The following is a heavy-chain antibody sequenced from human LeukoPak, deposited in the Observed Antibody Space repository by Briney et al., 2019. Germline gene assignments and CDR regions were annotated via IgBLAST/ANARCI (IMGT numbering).Heavy chain of an antibody. CDR1: GFTVNSNY. V-gene: IGHV3-53*01. J-gene: IGHJ4*02. Sequence: GGSLRLSCAASGFTVNSNYMNWVRQAPGKGLEYVSVIKSGGSTYYADSVKGRFTISRDSSQNTLFLQMNSLRADDTAVYYCVRTSPGGTTAYWGQGTLVTVSS. D-gene: IGHD1-7*01. CDR3: VRTSPGGTTAY. CDR2: IKSGGST.